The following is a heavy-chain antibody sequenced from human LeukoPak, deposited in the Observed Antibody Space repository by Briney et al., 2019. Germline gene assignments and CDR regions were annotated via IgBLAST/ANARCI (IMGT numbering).Heavy chain of an antibody. CDR2: IYYSGST. CDR3: AREAARFSYDSSGYHNWFDP. CDR1: GGSISSGGYY. J-gene: IGHJ5*02. D-gene: IGHD3-22*01. V-gene: IGHV4-31*03. Sequence: PSQTLSLTCTISGGSISSGGYYWSWIRQHPGKGLEWIGYIYYSGSTYYNPSLKSRVTISVDTSKNQFSLKLSSVTAADTAVYYCAREAARFSYDSSGYHNWFDPWGQGTLVTVSS.